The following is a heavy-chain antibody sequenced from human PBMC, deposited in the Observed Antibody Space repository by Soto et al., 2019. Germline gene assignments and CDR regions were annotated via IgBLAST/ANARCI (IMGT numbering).Heavy chain of an antibody. CDR1: GYTFSRYG. CDR2: ISAYNGNT. Sequence: VASVKVSCKASGYTFSRYGIMWVRQAPGQGLEWMGWISAYNGNTNSAEKLRGRLTMTTDASTTTAYMELRSLRSDDTVIYYCARDQGFRVVINSNWFDPWGQGTLVTVSS. D-gene: IGHD2-21*01. V-gene: IGHV1-18*01. J-gene: IGHJ5*02. CDR3: ARDQGFRVVINSNWFDP.